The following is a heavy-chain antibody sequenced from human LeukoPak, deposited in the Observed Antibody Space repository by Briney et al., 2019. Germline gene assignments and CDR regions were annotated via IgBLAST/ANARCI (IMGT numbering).Heavy chain of an antibody. CDR2: ISSSGGTI. CDR3: ASDKASAKSDSSGYAGS. D-gene: IGHD3-22*01. Sequence: GPLRLSCAAPGFTFSSFEMNWGRQAPGKGLKGGSDISSSGGTIYYAESVKGGFTISRDNSKNSLYLQMNSLRAEETAVYYCASDKASAKSDSSGYAGSWGQGPLVTVSS. CDR1: GFTFSSFE. J-gene: IGHJ5*02. V-gene: IGHV3-48*03.